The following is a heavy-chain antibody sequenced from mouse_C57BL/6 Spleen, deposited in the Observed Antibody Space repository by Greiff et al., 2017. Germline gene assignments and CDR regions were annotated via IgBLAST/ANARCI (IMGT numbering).Heavy chain of an antibody. Sequence: VQLQQSGAELVKPGASVKLSCKASGYTFTSYWMPWVNQTPGQGLEWIGMIHPNSGSTNYNEKFKSNVTLTVDKSPSTAYMQLSSLTSEDSAGYYCAKPPYCSIWGQGTTLTVSS. J-gene: IGHJ2*01. D-gene: IGHD2-5*01. CDR2: IHPNSGST. CDR1: GYTFTSYW. CDR3: AKPPYCSI. V-gene: IGHV1-64*01.